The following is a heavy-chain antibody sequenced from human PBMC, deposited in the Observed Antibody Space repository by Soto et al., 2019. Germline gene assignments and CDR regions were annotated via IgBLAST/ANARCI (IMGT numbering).Heavy chain of an antibody. CDR1: GFTFRAYR. J-gene: IGHJ6*01. V-gene: IGHV3-48*02. Sequence: GGSLRLSCAASGFTFRAYRMNWARQAPGKGREWISYITGSSATIYYADSVKGRFTLSRDNAKYSLYLQMNSLRDEDTAVYYCARDSSGRQNYGMEVWGQGTPVNVSS. D-gene: IGHD3-22*01. CDR2: ITGSSATI. CDR3: ARDSSGRQNYGMEV.